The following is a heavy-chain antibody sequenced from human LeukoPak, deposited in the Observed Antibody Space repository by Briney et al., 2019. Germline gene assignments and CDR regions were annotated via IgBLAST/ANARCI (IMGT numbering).Heavy chain of an antibody. V-gene: IGHV3-23*01. CDR1: GFTFGIYA. D-gene: IGHD3-3*01. Sequence: PGGSLRLSCTASGFTFGIYAMNWVRQAPGKGLEWVSVIFGNGAGTNYADSVKGRFTISRDNAKSTLYLQMNSLRAEDTAVYYCAKDRDPDGFYSVDYWGQGALVTVSS. CDR3: AKDRDPDGFYSVDY. J-gene: IGHJ4*02. CDR2: IFGNGAGT.